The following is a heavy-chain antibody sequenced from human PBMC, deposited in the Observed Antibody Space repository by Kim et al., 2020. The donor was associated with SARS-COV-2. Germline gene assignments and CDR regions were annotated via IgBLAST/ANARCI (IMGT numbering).Heavy chain of an antibody. J-gene: IGHJ3*02. CDR1: GYTFTGYY. CDR3: AREPGITMIVVVTRNDAFDI. CDR2: INPNSGGT. Sequence: ASVKVSCKASGYTFTGYYMHWVRQAPGQGLEWMGWINPNSGGTNYAQKFQGRVTMTRDTSISTAYKELSRLRSDDTAVYYCAREPGITMIVVVTRNDAFDIWGQGTMVTVSS. D-gene: IGHD3-22*01. V-gene: IGHV1-2*02.